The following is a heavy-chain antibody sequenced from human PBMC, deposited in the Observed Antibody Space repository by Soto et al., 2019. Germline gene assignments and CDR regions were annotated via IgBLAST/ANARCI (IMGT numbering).Heavy chain of an antibody. V-gene: IGHV4-34*01. CDR2: INHSGST. Sequence: SETLSLTCAVYGGSFSGYYWSWIRQPPGKGLEWIGEINHSGSTNYNPSLKSRVTISVDTSKNQFSLKLSSVTAADTAVYYCARGLKIFGVVIIPVYWFDPWGQGTLVTVSS. J-gene: IGHJ5*02. CDR3: ARGLKIFGVVIIPVYWFDP. CDR1: GGSFSGYY. D-gene: IGHD3-3*01.